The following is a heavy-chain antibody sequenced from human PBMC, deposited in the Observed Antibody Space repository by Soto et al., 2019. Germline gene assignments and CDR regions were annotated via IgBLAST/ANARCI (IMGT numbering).Heavy chain of an antibody. CDR1: GFTFSIYW. Sequence: EVQLVESGGGLVQPGASLRLSCAASGFTFSIYWMSWVRQAPGKGLEWVASIKQDGSEINYVDSVKGRFTISRDNAKNSLYLQMNGLRAEDTAMYYCATGGSYYIWGQGTLVTVSS. D-gene: IGHD1-26*01. J-gene: IGHJ4*02. CDR2: IKQDGSEI. CDR3: ATGGSYYI. V-gene: IGHV3-7*04.